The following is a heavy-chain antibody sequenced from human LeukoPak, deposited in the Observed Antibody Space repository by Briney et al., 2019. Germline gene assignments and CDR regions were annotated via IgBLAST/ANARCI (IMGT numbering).Heavy chain of an antibody. V-gene: IGHV4-4*07. CDR2: IYASGST. Sequence: PSETLSLTCTVSGDSISPYYWSWIRQPAGKGLEWIGRIYASGSTYYNPSLKSRVTMSVDTSKNQFSLRLTTVTAADTAVYYCARDSNLEYSSSRGLGRWGQGTLVTVSS. CDR3: ARDSNLEYSSSRGLGR. CDR1: GDSISPYY. D-gene: IGHD6-6*01. J-gene: IGHJ4*02.